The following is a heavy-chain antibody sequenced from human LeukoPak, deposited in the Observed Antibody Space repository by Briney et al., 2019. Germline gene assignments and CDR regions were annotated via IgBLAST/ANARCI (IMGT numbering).Heavy chain of an antibody. Sequence: SETLSLTCTVSGDSISSYYWSWIRQPPGKGPEWIGYMYYSGTTNYNPSLKSRVSMSVDTSKNQLSLKLSSVTAADTAVYYCARGAGDDLDYWGQGTLVSVSS. CDR3: ARGAGDDLDY. V-gene: IGHV4-59*12. CDR1: GDSISSYY. CDR2: MYYSGTT. J-gene: IGHJ4*02. D-gene: IGHD7-27*01.